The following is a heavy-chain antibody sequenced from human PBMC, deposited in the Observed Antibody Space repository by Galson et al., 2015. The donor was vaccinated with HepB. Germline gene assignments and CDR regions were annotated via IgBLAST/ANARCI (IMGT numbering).Heavy chain of an antibody. CDR1: GGSISSGGYS. CDR3: ARGEVAAHG. V-gene: IGHV4-30-4*07. D-gene: IGHD2-15*01. J-gene: IGHJ4*02. CDR2: IYYSGST. Sequence: TLSLTCAVSGGSISSGGYSWSWIRQPPGKGLEWIGYIYYSGSTYYSPSLKSRVTISVDTSKNQFSLKLSSVTAADTAVYYCARGEVAAHGWGQGTLVTVSS.